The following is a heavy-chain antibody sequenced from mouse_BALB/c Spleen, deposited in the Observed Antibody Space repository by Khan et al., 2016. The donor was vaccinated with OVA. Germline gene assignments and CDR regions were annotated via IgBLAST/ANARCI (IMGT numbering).Heavy chain of an antibody. CDR1: GYTFTDYN. Sequence: VQLKQSGPELVKPGASVEISCKASGYTFTDYNMDWVKQSHGKSLEWIGDITPNNGGTIYNQKFKGKATLTVDKSSSTAYMELRSLTSEDTAVYYCTRGGHDSPFDYWGQGTTLTVSS. V-gene: IGHV1-18*01. J-gene: IGHJ2*01. D-gene: IGHD2-12*01. CDR3: TRGGHDSPFDY. CDR2: ITPNNGGT.